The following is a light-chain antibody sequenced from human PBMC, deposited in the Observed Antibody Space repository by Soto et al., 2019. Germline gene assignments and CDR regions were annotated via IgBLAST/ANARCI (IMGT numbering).Light chain of an antibody. V-gene: IGKV3-15*01. CDR2: GAS. Sequence: EIVMTQSPATLSVSPGERATLSCRASQSVSSNLAWYQQKPGQAHRLLIYGASTRATGIPARFSGSGSGTELPLISSSLQSEEFEVDYCQHYNNWLPMAFGQGTKVEIK. J-gene: IGKJ1*01. CDR1: QSVSSN. CDR3: QHYNNWLPMA.